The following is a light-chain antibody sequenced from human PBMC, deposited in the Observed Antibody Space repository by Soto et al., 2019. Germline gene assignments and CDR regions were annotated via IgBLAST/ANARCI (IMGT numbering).Light chain of an antibody. V-gene: IGKV3-20*01. Sequence: EMVLTQSPGTLSLSPGEGATLSCRATQSISSFYLAWYQQKPGQAPRLLIHGASSRATGIPDRFSGSGSGTDFTLTISRLEPEDFAVYYCQQYGSSPLTFGQGTKVDIK. CDR3: QQYGSSPLT. CDR1: QSISSFY. J-gene: IGKJ1*01. CDR2: GAS.